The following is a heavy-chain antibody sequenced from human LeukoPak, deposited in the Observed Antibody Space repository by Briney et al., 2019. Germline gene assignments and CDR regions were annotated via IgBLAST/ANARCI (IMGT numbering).Heavy chain of an antibody. D-gene: IGHD6-19*01. CDR1: GFTFSSYA. Sequence: GGSLRLSCAASGFTFSSYAMGWVRQAPGEGLEWVSTISATGGDTYDAGAVKGRFTISRDNSRNTLYLQMNSLRAEDTALYYCTTWARGSGWFDPYWGQGTLVTVSS. J-gene: IGHJ4*02. V-gene: IGHV3-23*01. CDR2: ISATGGDT. CDR3: TTWARGSGWFDPY.